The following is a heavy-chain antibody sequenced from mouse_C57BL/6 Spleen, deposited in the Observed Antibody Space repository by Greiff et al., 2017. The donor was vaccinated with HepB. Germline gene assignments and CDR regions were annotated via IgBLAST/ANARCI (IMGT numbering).Heavy chain of an antibody. CDR3: TRGGYGYAWFAY. CDR2: ISSGGDYI. J-gene: IGHJ3*01. Sequence: EVKLVESGEGLVKPGGSLKLSCAASGFTFSSYAMSWVRQTPEKRLEWVAYISSGGDYIYYADTVKGRFTISRDNARNTLYLQMSSLKSEDTAMYYCTRGGYGYAWFAYWGQGTLVTVSA. D-gene: IGHD2-2*01. V-gene: IGHV5-9-1*02. CDR1: GFTFSSYA.